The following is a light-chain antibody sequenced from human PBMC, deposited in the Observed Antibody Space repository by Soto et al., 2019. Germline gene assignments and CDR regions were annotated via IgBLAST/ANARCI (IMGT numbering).Light chain of an antibody. J-gene: IGKJ4*01. CDR3: QHYGSSPLT. CDR1: QSVINNY. Sequence: EIVLTQSPVTLSLSPGERATLSCRASQSVINNYLAWYQQKPGQAPRLLIYGASSRATGIPDRFSGSGSGTDFTLTISRLEPEDFAVYYCQHYGSSPLTFGGGTKVDIK. V-gene: IGKV3-20*01. CDR2: GAS.